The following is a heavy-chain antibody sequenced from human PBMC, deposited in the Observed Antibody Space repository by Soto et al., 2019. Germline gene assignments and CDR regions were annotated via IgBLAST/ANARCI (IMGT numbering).Heavy chain of an antibody. Sequence: QVQLQESGPGLVKPSETLSLTCTVSGASISSYYWSWIRQPPGKGLEWIGYVYYSGSTNYNPSLKSRVTISVDTSKNQFSLKLCSVTAADTAMYYCARDTTPSLWGQGTLVTVSS. CDR3: ARDTTPSL. CDR1: GASISSYY. J-gene: IGHJ4*02. D-gene: IGHD1-1*01. CDR2: VYYSGST. V-gene: IGHV4-59*01.